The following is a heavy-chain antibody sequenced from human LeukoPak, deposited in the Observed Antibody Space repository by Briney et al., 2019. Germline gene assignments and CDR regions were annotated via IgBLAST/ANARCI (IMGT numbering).Heavy chain of an antibody. Sequence: GESLKISCKGSGYSFTNYWIAWVRQMPGKGLEWMGIIYPGDSESRYSPSFQGQVTISADKSISTAYLEWSSLKATDTAMYYCARVGPVGATKRGYYYMDVWGKGTTVTVSS. CDR1: GYSFTNYW. J-gene: IGHJ6*03. D-gene: IGHD1-26*01. CDR2: IYPGDSES. V-gene: IGHV5-51*01. CDR3: ARVGPVGATKRGYYYMDV.